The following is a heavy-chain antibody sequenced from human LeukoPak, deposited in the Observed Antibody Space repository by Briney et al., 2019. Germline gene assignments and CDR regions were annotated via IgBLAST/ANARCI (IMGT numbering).Heavy chain of an antibody. CDR1: GFTFSSYA. CDR3: AKALPDIVVVVAANGMDV. CDR2: ISGSGGST. V-gene: IGHV3-23*01. Sequence: GGSLRLSCAASGFTFSSYAMSWVRQAPGKGLEWVSAISGSGGSTYYADSVKGRFTISRDNSKNTLYLQMNSLRAEDTAVYYCAKALPDIVVVVAANGMDVWGQGTTVTVSS. D-gene: IGHD2-15*01. J-gene: IGHJ6*02.